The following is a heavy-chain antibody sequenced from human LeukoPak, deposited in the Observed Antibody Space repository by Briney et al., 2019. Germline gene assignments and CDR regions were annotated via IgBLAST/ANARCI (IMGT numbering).Heavy chain of an antibody. V-gene: IGHV4-59*12. CDR1: SGSISSYY. CDR3: ARDRSVVVTAPSGIDI. D-gene: IGHD2-21*02. Sequence: SETLSLTCTVSSGSISSYYWSWIRQPPGKGLEWIGYIYYSGNTNYNPSLKSRVTMSVDTSKNQFSLKLSSVTAADTAVYYCARDRSVVVTAPSGIDIWGQGTMVTVSS. J-gene: IGHJ3*02. CDR2: IYYSGNT.